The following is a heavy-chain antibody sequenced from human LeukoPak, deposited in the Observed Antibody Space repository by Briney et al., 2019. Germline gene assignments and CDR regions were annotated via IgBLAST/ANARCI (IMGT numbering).Heavy chain of an antibody. V-gene: IGHV3-7*01. CDR3: ARDGWYSSSWYTFDP. CDR2: IKQDGSEK. J-gene: IGHJ5*02. CDR1: GFTFSSYW. Sequence: GGSLRLSCAASGFTFSSYWMSWVRQAPGKGLEWVANIKQDGSEKYYVDSVKGRFTISRDNAKNSLYLQMNSLRAEDTAVYYCARDGWYSSSWYTFDPWGQGTLVTVSS. D-gene: IGHD6-13*01.